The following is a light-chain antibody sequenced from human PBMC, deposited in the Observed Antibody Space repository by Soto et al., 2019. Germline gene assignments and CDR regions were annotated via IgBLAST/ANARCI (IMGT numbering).Light chain of an antibody. CDR2: DAS. CDR1: QRVSSY. Sequence: EIVLTQSPATLSLSPGERATLSCRASQRVSSYLAWYQQKPGQAPRLLIYDASNRATGIPARFSGSGSVTDFTLTISSLEPEDFAVYYCQQRSNWRGAFGQGTKVEIK. CDR3: QQRSNWRGA. V-gene: IGKV3-11*01. J-gene: IGKJ1*01.